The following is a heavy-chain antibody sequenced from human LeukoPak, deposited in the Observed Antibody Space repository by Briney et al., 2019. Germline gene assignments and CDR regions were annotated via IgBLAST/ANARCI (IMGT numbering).Heavy chain of an antibody. CDR1: GITFINYS. V-gene: IGHV3-21*01. J-gene: IGHJ5*02. CDR3: ARVASMVREFDP. CDR2: ITGSGTFT. D-gene: IGHD3-10*01. Sequence: GGSLRLSCAASGITFINYSMTWVRQAPGKGLEWVSAITGSGTFTDYADSVKGRFTISRDNAKNSLYLQMNSLRAEDTAVYYCARVASMVREFDPWGQGTLVTVSS.